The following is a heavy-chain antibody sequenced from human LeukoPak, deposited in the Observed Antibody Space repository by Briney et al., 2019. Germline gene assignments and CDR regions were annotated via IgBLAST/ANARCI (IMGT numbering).Heavy chain of an antibody. V-gene: IGHV1-46*01. CDR3: ARLSYYYYYMDV. CDR2: VNPSGGST. CDR1: GYTFTSYY. Sequence: GASVKVSCKASGYTFTSYYMHWVRQAPGQGLEWMGIVNPSGGSTSYAQKFQGRVTMTRDMSTSTVYMELSSLRSEDTAVYYCARLSYYYYYMDVWGKGTTVTVSS. J-gene: IGHJ6*03.